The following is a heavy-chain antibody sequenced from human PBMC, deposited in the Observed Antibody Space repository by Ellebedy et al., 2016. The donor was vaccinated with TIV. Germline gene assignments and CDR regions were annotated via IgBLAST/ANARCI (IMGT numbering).Heavy chain of an antibody. D-gene: IGHD2-15*01. V-gene: IGHV4-31*03. CDR3: ARAEREGYCSGGSCSTWFDP. CDR1: GGSIRRGGYY. J-gene: IGHJ5*02. Sequence: SETLSLTXTVSGGSIRRGGYYWSWIRQHPGKGLEWIGYIDYSGITYYNPSLKSRLKISVDTSKNQFSLRLSSVTAADTAVYYCARAEREGYCSGGSCSTWFDPWGQGTLVTVSS. CDR2: IDYSGIT.